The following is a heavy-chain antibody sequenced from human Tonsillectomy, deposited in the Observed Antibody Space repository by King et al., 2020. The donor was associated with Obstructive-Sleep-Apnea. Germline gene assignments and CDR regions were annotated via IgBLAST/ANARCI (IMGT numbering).Heavy chain of an antibody. J-gene: IGHJ4*02. D-gene: IGHD3-10*01. CDR1: GGSISSGGYY. V-gene: IGHV4-31*03. CDR2: IYYSGST. CDR3: ARGRYYGSGSYSSDY. Sequence: PLQESGPGLVKPSQTLSLTCTVSGGSISSGGYYWSWIRQHPGKGLEWIGYIYYSGSTYYNPSLKSRVTISVDTSKNQFSLKLSSVTAADTAVYYCARGRYYGSGSYSSDYWGQGTLVTVSS.